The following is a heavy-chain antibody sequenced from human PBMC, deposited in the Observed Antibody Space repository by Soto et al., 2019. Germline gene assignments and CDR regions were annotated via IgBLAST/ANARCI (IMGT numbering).Heavy chain of an antibody. J-gene: IGHJ6*02. CDR2: ISYDGSNK. Sequence: QVQLVESGGGVVQPGRSLRLSCAASGFTFSSYGMHWVRQAPGKGLEWVAVISYDGSNKYYADSVKGRFTISRDNSKNTLYLQMNSMRAEDSAVYYCAKDFYSSPPGVGAYYSSGMDVWGQGTKVTVSS. CDR3: AKDFYSSPPGVGAYYSSGMDV. V-gene: IGHV3-30*18. D-gene: IGHD6-13*01. CDR1: GFTFSSYG.